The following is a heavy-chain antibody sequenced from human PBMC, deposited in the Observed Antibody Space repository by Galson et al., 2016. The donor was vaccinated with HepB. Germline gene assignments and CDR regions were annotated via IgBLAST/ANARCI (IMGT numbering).Heavy chain of an antibody. V-gene: IGHV4-34*01. CDR1: GGSFSGFY. D-gene: IGHD5/OR15-5a*01. CDR3: ARSRLREMSTTTYYYYGMDV. J-gene: IGHJ6*02. Sequence: ETLSLTCAVSGGSFSGFYWTWIRQTPGKGLEWIGEINHRGSANYSPSLKSRITMSVGTSKSQFSLQLNSVTAADTAVYYCARSRLREMSTTTYYYYGMDVWGQGTTVTVSS. CDR2: INHRGSA.